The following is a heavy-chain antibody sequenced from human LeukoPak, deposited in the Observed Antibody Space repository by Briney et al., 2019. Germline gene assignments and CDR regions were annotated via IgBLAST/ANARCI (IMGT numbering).Heavy chain of an antibody. V-gene: IGHV3-23*01. CDR1: GFTSSSYA. J-gene: IGHJ4*02. CDR2: INDSGGST. Sequence: PGGSLRLSCAASGFTSSSYAMTWVRQAPGKGLEWVSSINDSGGSTYYADSVKGRFTISRDNSKNTLYLQMNSLRAEDTAVYYCAKREYNFWSGYFFWGQGTLVTVSS. CDR3: AKREYNFWSGYFF. D-gene: IGHD3-3*01.